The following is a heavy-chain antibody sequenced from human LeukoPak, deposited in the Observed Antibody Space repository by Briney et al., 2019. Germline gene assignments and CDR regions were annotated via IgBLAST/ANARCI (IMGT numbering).Heavy chain of an antibody. CDR3: ATRIVVVPAAPFDY. J-gene: IGHJ4*02. V-gene: IGHV1-24*01. CDR2: FDPEDGET. CDR1: GYTLTELS. Sequence: ASVKVSCKVSGYTLTELSMHWVRQAPGKGLEWMGGFDPEDGETIYAQKFQGRVTMTEDTSTDTAYMELSSLRSEDTAVYYCATRIVVVPAAPFDYWGQGTLVTVSS. D-gene: IGHD2-2*01.